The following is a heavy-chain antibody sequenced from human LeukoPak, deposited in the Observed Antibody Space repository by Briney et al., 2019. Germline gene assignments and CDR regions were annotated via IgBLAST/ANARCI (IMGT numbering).Heavy chain of an antibody. CDR3: ARYASSGSSDAFDI. V-gene: IGHV4-28*05. J-gene: IGHJ3*02. CDR2: IYYSGSI. D-gene: IGHD3-22*01. Sequence: SDTLSLTCAVSGYSISSSNWRGWIRQPPGKGLEWIGYIYYSGSIYYNPSLKSRVTMSVDTSKNQFSLKLSSVTAVDTAVYYCARYASSGSSDAFDIWGQGTMVTVSS. CDR1: GYSISSSNW.